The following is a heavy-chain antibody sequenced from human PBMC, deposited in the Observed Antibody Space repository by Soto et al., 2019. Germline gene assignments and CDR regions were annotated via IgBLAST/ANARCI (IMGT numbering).Heavy chain of an antibody. J-gene: IGHJ4*02. Sequence: EEQLVESGGGLVQPGGSLRLSCAASGFTFSSYWMSWVRQVPGKGLEWVASIKPDGSEKSYVDSVKGRFTISRDNAKNSLFLQMNTLRDEDTALYYCARGVTTVAHWGQGTLVTVSS. CDR2: IKPDGSEK. V-gene: IGHV3-7*04. CDR3: ARGVTTVAH. D-gene: IGHD1-26*01. CDR1: GFTFSSYW.